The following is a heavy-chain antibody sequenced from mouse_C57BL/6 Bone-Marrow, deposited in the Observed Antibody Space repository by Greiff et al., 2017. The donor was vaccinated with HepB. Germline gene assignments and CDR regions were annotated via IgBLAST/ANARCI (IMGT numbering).Heavy chain of an antibody. D-gene: IGHD2-5*01. CDR3: ASTYYSNYDGFAY. CDR2: IWTGGGT. Sequence: VKLMESGPGLVAPSQSLSITCTVSGFSLTSYAISWVRQTPGKGLEWLGVIWTGGGTNYNSALKSRLSISKDNSKSQVFLKMNSLQTDDAAKYYCASTYYSNYDGFAYWGQGTLVTVSA. V-gene: IGHV2-9-1*01. CDR1: GFSLTSYA. J-gene: IGHJ3*01.